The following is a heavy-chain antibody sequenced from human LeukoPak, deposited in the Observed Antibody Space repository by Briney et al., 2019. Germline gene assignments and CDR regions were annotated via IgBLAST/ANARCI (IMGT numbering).Heavy chain of an antibody. CDR2: IDPSDSYT. V-gene: IGHV5-10-1*01. D-gene: IGHD3-10*01. CDR1: GYSFTSYW. Sequence: NPGESLQISCKGSGYSFTSYWISWVRQLPGKGLEWMGRIDPSDSYTNYSPSFQGHVTISADKSISTAYLQWSSLKASDTAMYYCARLRYYGSGSYSHYGMDVWGQGTTVTVSS. J-gene: IGHJ6*02. CDR3: ARLRYYGSGSYSHYGMDV.